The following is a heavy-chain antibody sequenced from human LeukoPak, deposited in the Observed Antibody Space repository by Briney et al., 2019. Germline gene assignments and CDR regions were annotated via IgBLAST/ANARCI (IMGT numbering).Heavy chain of an antibody. CDR1: GGSISSSSYY. CDR3: ARGTYDFWSGYREYYFDY. V-gene: IGHV4-39*07. Sequence: SETLSLTCTVSGGSISSSSYYWGWIRQPPGKGLEWIGSIYYSGSTYYNPSLKSRVTISVDTSKNQFSLKLSSVTAADTAVYYCARGTYDFWSGYREYYFDYWGQGTLVTVSS. CDR2: IYYSGST. D-gene: IGHD3-3*01. J-gene: IGHJ4*02.